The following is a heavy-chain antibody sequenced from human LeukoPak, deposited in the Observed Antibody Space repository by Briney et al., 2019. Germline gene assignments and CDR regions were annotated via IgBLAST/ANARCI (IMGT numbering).Heavy chain of an antibody. CDR3: ARAWELQPDY. CDR1: GFTFSSYE. Sequence: GGSLRLSCAASGFTFSSYEMNWVRQAPGKGLEWVSYISSSGSTIYYADSVKGRFTISRDNAKNSLYLQMNSLRAEDTAVYYSARAWELQPDYWGQGTLVTVSS. CDR2: ISSSGSTI. D-gene: IGHD1-26*01. V-gene: IGHV3-48*03. J-gene: IGHJ4*02.